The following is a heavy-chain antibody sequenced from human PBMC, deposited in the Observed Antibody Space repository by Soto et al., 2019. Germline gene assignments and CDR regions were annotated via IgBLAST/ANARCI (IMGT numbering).Heavy chain of an antibody. Sequence: QVQLVESGGGVVQPGRSLRLSCVASGFAFSSFGMHWVRQAPGKGLEWVAIIWYDGSDKYYADSVKGRFTISRDNSKNTLSLQMNSLRAEDTAVYHCAFGNLSYYFDYWGQGTPVTVSS. CDR3: AFGNLSYYFDY. J-gene: IGHJ4*02. CDR2: IWYDGSDK. V-gene: IGHV3-33*01. D-gene: IGHD3-16*01. CDR1: GFAFSSFG.